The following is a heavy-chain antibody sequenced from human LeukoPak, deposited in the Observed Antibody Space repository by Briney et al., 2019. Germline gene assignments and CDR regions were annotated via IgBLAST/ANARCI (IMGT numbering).Heavy chain of an antibody. CDR1: GDXFTSYG. V-gene: IGHV1-18*01. Sequence: GDXFTSYGISWGRQGPGEGLGRXGWIIAYNGKKNYAQKLQGRVTMTTHTSTSTAYMQLRSLRSDDTAVYYCAREDYGDYFDYWGQGTLVTVSS. J-gene: IGHJ4*02. D-gene: IGHD4-17*01. CDR3: AREDYGDYFDY. CDR2: IIAYNGKK.